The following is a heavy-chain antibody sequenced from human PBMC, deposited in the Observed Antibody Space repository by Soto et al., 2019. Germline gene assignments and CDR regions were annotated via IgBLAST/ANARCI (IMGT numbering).Heavy chain of an antibody. CDR1: GGSISSGDYY. CDR2: MYDSGST. V-gene: IGHV4-30-4*01. CDR3: ARVPPTWTAFDY. D-gene: IGHD1-1*01. J-gene: IGHJ4*02. Sequence: SETLSLTCTVSGGSISSGDYYWSWIRQPPGKGLEWIGYMYDSGSTYYNPSLKSRVSISVDTSKNQFSLKLSSVTAADTAVYYCARVPPTWTAFDYWGQGTLVTVSS.